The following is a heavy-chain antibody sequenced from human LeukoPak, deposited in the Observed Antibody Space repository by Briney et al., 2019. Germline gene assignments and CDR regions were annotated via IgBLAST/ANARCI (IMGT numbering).Heavy chain of an antibody. V-gene: IGHV4-59*12. D-gene: IGHD6-13*01. CDR3: ARSKNHFIAAAQFDY. J-gene: IGHJ4*02. Sequence: SETLSLTCTVSDDSITMYYWTWIRQPPGKGLEWIGYVDHTGSTNFNPSLNGRVSISSDTTKSLFSLRLRSVTAADTAVYYCARSKNHFIAAAQFDYWGQGTLVTVSS. CDR2: VDHTGST. CDR1: DDSITMYY.